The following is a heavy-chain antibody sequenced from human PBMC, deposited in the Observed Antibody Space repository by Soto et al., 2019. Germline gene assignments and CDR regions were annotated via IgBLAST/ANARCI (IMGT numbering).Heavy chain of an antibody. J-gene: IGHJ4*02. D-gene: IGHD2-15*01. CDR2: IKSKTDGGTT. V-gene: IGHV3-15*01. CDR3: TPNRGYCSGGSCSGFDY. Sequence: EVQLVESGGGLVKPGGSLRLSCAASGFTFSNAWMSWVRQAPGKGLEWVGRIKSKTDGGTTDYAAPVKGRFTISRDDSKNTLYLRMNSLKTEDTAVYYCTPNRGYCSGGSCSGFDYWGQGTLVTVSS. CDR1: GFTFSNAW.